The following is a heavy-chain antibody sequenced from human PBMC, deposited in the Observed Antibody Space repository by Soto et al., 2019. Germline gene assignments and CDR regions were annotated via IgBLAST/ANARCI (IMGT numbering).Heavy chain of an antibody. D-gene: IGHD5-18*01. V-gene: IGHV4-4*02. CDR1: GVSISSNNW. J-gene: IGHJ3*01. CDR3: AGVVNTAMFIADLFDV. Sequence: SETLSLTCGVSGVSISSNNWWTWVRQPPGKGLEWIGEIFHNGNTNYSPSLKSRVTISVDKSKNQFSLKLSSVTAADTAIYYCAGVVNTAMFIADLFDVWGQGTMVTVSS. CDR2: IFHNGNT.